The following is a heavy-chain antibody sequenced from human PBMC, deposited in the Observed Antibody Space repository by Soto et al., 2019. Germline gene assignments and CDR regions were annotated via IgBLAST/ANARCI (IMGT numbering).Heavy chain of an antibody. D-gene: IGHD3-22*01. CDR1: GGSFSGYY. Sequence: PSETLSLTCAVYGGSFSGYYWCWIRQPPGKGLEWIGEINHSGGTNYNPSLKSRVTISVDTSKNQFSLKLSSVTAADTAVYYCARGRGSSGYWFWGQGTMVTVSS. V-gene: IGHV4-34*01. CDR3: ARGRGSSGYWF. CDR2: INHSGGT. J-gene: IGHJ3*01.